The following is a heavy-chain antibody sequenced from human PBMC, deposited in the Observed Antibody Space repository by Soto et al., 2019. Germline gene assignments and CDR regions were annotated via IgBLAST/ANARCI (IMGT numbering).Heavy chain of an antibody. V-gene: IGHV4-34*01. J-gene: IGHJ4*02. D-gene: IGHD2-15*01. CDR2: INHSGST. Sequence: SETLSLTCAVYGGSFSGYYWSWIRQPQGKGLEWIGEINHSGSTNYNPSLKSRVTISVDTSKNQFSLKLSSVTAADTAVYYCARGGVGAATYDYWGQGTLVTVSS. CDR1: GGSFSGYY. CDR3: ARGGVGAATYDY.